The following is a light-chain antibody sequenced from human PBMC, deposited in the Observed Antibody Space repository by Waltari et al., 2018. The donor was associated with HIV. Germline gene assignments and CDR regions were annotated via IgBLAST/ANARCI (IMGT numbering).Light chain of an antibody. CDR3: LQYGSSPGA. J-gene: IGKJ1*01. Sequence: IVLSTSPGTLSLSPGERATLSCRASQSVSSSYLAWYQQKPSQAPRLLIYGASSRATGIPDRFSGSGSGTDFTLTISRLEPEDFAVYYCLQYGSSPGAFGQGTKVEIK. CDR1: QSVSSSY. CDR2: GAS. V-gene: IGKV3-20*01.